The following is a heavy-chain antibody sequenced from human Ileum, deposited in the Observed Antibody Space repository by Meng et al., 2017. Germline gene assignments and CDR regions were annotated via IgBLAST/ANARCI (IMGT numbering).Heavy chain of an antibody. V-gene: IGHV3-23*01. J-gene: IGHJ3*02. D-gene: IGHD2-21*01. Sequence: GESLKISCAASGFTFSTSIMNWVRQAPGKGLEWVSTIGTVGDTFYADSVRGRFTISRDDSKNTLFLQMNNLRAEDTAMYYCARDPPSIFCGGGLCLSSDIWGQGKRVT. CDR1: GFTFSTSI. CDR2: IGTVGDT. CDR3: ARDPPSIFCGGGLCLSSDI.